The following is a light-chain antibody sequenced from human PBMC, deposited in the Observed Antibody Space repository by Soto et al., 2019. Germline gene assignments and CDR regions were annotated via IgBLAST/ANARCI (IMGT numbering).Light chain of an antibody. V-gene: IGKV1-27*01. J-gene: IGKJ4*02. CDR3: QKYNSAPLT. CDR1: QGIAPY. Sequence: DVQMTQSPSSLSAFVGDRVTITCRASQGIAPYLAWFQQKPGKVPKLLIYATSTLQSGVPSRFSGSGSGTDFTLTISSLQPEDVGTYYCQKYNSAPLTFGGAPKVEIK. CDR2: ATS.